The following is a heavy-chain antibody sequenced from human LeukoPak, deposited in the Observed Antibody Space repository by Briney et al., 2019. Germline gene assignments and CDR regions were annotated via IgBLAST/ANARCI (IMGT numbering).Heavy chain of an antibody. Sequence: GGSLRLSCAASGFTFSTYWMTWVRQAPGKGLEWVANIKQDGNEKYYVDSVKGRFTISRGNAKNSLYLQMNSLRAEDTAVYYCARVGYDILTGYYGGYYFDYWGQGTLVTVSS. CDR3: ARVGYDILTGYYGGYYFDY. D-gene: IGHD3-9*01. V-gene: IGHV3-7*03. CDR2: IKQDGNEK. J-gene: IGHJ4*02. CDR1: GFTFSTYW.